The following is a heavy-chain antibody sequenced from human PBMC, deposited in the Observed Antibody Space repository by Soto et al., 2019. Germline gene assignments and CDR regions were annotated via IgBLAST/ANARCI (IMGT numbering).Heavy chain of an antibody. V-gene: IGHV4-59*01. Sequence: SLIRQPPGQGLEWIGYIYYTGITNYHPSLNSRVTISVDTSKNQFSLTLISVTSADTAVYYCASALYSSGGRGSFDPWRQ. CDR3: ASALYSSGGRGSFDP. J-gene: IGHJ5*02. CDR2: IYYTGIT. D-gene: IGHD2-15*01.